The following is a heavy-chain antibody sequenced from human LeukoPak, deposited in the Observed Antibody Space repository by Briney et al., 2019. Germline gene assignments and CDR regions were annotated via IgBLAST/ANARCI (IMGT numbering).Heavy chain of an antibody. Sequence: ASVKVSCKASGYTFTSYYMHWVRQALGQGLEWMGIINPSGGSTSYAQKFQGRVTMTRDMSTSTVYMELSSLRSEDTAVYYCARAPEKVDTAMVFDYWGQGTLVTVSS. CDR2: INPSGGST. CDR1: GYTFTSYY. D-gene: IGHD5-18*01. CDR3: ARAPEKVDTAMVFDY. J-gene: IGHJ4*02. V-gene: IGHV1-46*01.